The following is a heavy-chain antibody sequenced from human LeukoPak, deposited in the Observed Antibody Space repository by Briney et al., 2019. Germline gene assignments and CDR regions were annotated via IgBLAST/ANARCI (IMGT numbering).Heavy chain of an antibody. D-gene: IGHD6-6*01. Sequence: PGGSLRLSCAASGFTFSSYGMHWVRQAPGKGLEWVAFIRYDGSNKYYADSVKGRFTISRDNSKNTLYLQMNSLRAEDTAVYYCASSTGDKYSSSWGAFDIWGQGTMVIVSS. J-gene: IGHJ3*02. V-gene: IGHV3-30*02. CDR1: GFTFSSYG. CDR2: IRYDGSNK. CDR3: ASSTGDKYSSSWGAFDI.